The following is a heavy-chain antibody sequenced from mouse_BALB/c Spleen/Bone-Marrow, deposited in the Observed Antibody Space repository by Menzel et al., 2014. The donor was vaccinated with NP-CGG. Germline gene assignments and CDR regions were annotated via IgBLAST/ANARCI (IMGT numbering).Heavy chain of an antibody. CDR2: IYPGDGST. D-gene: IGHD2-1*01. J-gene: IGHJ2*01. Sequence: QVQLQQSGPELVEPGASVKMSCKASGYTFTSCYIHWVKQSPGQGLEWIGWIYPGDGSTEYNEKFKGKTTLTADKSSSTAYMLLSSLTSEDSAIYFRARPDGNYESYFDYWGQGTTLTVSS. V-gene: IGHV1S56*01. CDR1: GYTFTSCY. CDR3: ARPDGNYESYFDY.